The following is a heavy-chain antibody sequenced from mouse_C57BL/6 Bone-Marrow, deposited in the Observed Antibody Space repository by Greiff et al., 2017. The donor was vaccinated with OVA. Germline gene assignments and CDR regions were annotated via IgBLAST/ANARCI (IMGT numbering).Heavy chain of an antibody. CDR2: ISDGGSYT. CDR3: ARDREYDQGMFDY. V-gene: IGHV5-4*01. J-gene: IGHJ2*01. Sequence: EVKLMESGGGLVKPGGSLKLSCAASGFTFSSYAMSWVRQTPEKRLEWVATISDGGSYTYYPDNVKGRFTISRDNAKNNLYLQMSHLKSEDTAMYYWARDREYDQGMFDYWGQGTTLTVSS. D-gene: IGHD2-14*01. CDR1: GFTFSSYA.